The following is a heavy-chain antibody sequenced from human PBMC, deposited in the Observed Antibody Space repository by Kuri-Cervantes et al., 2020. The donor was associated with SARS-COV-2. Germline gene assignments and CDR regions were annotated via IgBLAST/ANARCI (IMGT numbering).Heavy chain of an antibody. CDR1: GFTFSSYW. D-gene: IGHD3-3*01. CDR3: ARDRYDFWSGLGYYYYGMDV. J-gene: IGHJ6*02. V-gene: IGHV3-74*01. Sequence: GESLKISCAASGFTFSSYWMHWVRQAPGKGLVWVSRISSDGSSTSYADSVKGRFTISRDNAKNTLYLQMNSLRAEDTAVYYCARDRYDFWSGLGYYYYGMDVWGQGTTVTVSS. CDR2: ISSDGSST.